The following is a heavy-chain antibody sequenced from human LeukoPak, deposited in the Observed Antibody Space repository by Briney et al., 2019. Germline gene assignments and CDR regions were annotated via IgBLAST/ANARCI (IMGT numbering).Heavy chain of an antibody. V-gene: IGHV3-30*18. Sequence: GRSLRLSCAASGFTFSSYGMHWVRQAPGKGLEWVAVISYNGSNKYYADSVKGRFTISRDNSKNTLYLQMNSLRAEDTAVYYCAKDTQRTTMIVMGADYWGQGTLVTVSS. CDR1: GFTFSSYG. D-gene: IGHD3-22*01. J-gene: IGHJ4*02. CDR2: ISYNGSNK. CDR3: AKDTQRTTMIVMGADY.